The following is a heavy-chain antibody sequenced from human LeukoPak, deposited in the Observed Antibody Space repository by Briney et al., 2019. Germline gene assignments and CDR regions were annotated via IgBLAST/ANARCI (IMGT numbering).Heavy chain of an antibody. J-gene: IGHJ4*02. Sequence: GGFLRLSCAASGFTFSSYWMSWVRQAPGKGLEWVSGISWNSGSIGYADSVKGRFTISRDNAKNSLYLQMNSLRAEDTAVYYCARDRWYCSGGSCYHEFDYWGQGTLVTVSS. CDR1: GFTFSSYW. D-gene: IGHD2-15*01. CDR2: ISWNSGSI. CDR3: ARDRWYCSGGSCYHEFDY. V-gene: IGHV3-9*01.